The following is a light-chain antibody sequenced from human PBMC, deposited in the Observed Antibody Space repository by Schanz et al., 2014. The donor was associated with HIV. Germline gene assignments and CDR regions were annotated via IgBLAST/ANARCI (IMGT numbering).Light chain of an antibody. J-gene: IGKJ5*01. Sequence: EIVLTQSPGTLSLSPGERATLSCRASQSVSSSYLAWYQHKPGQAPRLLIYGAFTRATGIPVRFSGRGSGTEFTLTISSLESEDFVVYYCQQRNNWPITFGQGTRLEIK. V-gene: IGKV3D-20*02. CDR2: GAF. CDR1: QSVSSSY. CDR3: QQRNNWPIT.